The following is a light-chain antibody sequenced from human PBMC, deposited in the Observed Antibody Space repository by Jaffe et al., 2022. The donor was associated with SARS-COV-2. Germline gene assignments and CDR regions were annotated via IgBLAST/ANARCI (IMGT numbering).Light chain of an antibody. CDR2: QDS. CDR3: QAWDSSTFCWV. J-gene: IGLJ3*02. Sequence: SYELTQPPSVSVSPGQTASITCSGDKLGDKYACWYQQKPGQSPVLVIYQDSKRPSGIPERFSGSNSGNTATLTISGTQAMDEADYYCQAWDSSTFCWVFGGGTKLTVL. V-gene: IGLV3-1*01. CDR1: KLGDKY.